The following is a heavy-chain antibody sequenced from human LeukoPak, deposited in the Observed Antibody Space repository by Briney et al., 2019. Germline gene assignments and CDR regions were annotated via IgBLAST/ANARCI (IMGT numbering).Heavy chain of an antibody. CDR1: GYTFTSYD. V-gene: IGHV1-8*01. J-gene: IGHJ3*02. Sequence: ASVKVSCKASGYTFTSYDINWVRQATGQGLEWMGWMNPNSGNTGYAQKFQGRVTMTRNTSISTAYMELSSLRSEDTAVYYCARDLESEVVRAFDIWGQGTMVTVSS. CDR2: MNPNSGNT. CDR3: ARDLESEVVRAFDI. D-gene: IGHD3-10*01.